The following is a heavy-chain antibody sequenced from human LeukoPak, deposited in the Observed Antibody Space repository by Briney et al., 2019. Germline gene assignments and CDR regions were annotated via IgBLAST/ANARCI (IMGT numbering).Heavy chain of an antibody. D-gene: IGHD3-10*01. J-gene: IGHJ3*02. CDR1: RFTFSSYG. Sequence: GGSLRLSCAASRFTFSSYGMSWVRQAPGKGPEWVSSISGSGGTTYYADSAKGRFTISRDNSKNTLYLQMNSLRAEDTAVYYCAKDVWWFGEFPNAFDIWGQGTMVTVSS. CDR2: ISGSGGTT. V-gene: IGHV3-23*01. CDR3: AKDVWWFGEFPNAFDI.